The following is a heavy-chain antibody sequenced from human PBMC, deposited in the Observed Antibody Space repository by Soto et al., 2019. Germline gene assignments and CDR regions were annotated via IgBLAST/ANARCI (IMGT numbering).Heavy chain of an antibody. Sequence: QVQLVESGGGVVQPGRSLRLSCAASGFTLSAYTMHWVRQPPGKGLEWVAVISYDGKNERYTDPVKGRCTVSRDNSKSTVYLQMNSLKSEDTALYYCARDGYSGRSDGFDIWGQGTMVTVSS. CDR2: ISYDGKNE. J-gene: IGHJ3*02. CDR1: GFTLSAYT. D-gene: IGHD1-26*01. CDR3: ARDGYSGRSDGFDI. V-gene: IGHV3-30*04.